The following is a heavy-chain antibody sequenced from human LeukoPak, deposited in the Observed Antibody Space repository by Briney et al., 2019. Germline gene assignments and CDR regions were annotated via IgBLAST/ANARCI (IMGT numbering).Heavy chain of an antibody. D-gene: IGHD1-26*01. J-gene: IGHJ4*02. V-gene: IGHV1-69*13. Sequence: GASVKVSCKASGGTFSSYAISWVRQAPGQGLEWMGGIIPIFGTANYAQKFQGRVTITADESTSTAYVELSSLRSEDTAVYYCARMGRELDFDYWGRGTLVTVSS. CDR1: GGTFSSYA. CDR3: ARMGRELDFDY. CDR2: IIPIFGTA.